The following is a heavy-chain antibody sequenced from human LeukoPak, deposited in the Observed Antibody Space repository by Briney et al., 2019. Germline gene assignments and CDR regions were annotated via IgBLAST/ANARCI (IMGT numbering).Heavy chain of an antibody. CDR2: IYSGGSI. Sequence: GGSLRLSCAASGFTFSNYVMGWVRQAPGKGLEWVSVIYSGGSIYYADSVKGRFTISRDNSKNTLYLQMNSLRAEDTAVYYCGVNSDYWGQGTLVTVSS. CDR1: GFTFSNYV. J-gene: IGHJ4*02. CDR3: GVNSDY. D-gene: IGHD4-23*01. V-gene: IGHV3-53*01.